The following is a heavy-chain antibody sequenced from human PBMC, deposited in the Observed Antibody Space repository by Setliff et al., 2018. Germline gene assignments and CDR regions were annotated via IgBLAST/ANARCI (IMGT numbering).Heavy chain of an antibody. Sequence: ETLSLTCTVSGASLSSGTYYWGWIRRPPGKGLEWIGRIYYRGDTYYNASLKGRLTISVDTAQNQFSLRLTSVTAADTAVYYCARGDQLGLPIWGQGTKVTVSS. CDR3: ARGDQLGLPI. D-gene: IGHD3-10*01. CDR2: IYYRGDT. V-gene: IGHV4-39*01. J-gene: IGHJ3*02. CDR1: GASLSSGTYY.